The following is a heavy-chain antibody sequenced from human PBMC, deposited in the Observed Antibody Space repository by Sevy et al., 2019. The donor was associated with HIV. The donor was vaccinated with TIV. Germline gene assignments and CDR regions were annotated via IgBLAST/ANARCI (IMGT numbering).Heavy chain of an antibody. CDR1: GFTFSSYS. CDR2: IKQDGSYK. D-gene: IGHD6-13*01. Sequence: GGSLRLSCAASGFTFSSYSMSWVRQAPGKGLEWVANIKQDGSYKYYVDSVKGRFTISRDNAKNSLYLQMNSLRAEDTAVYYCARDVSGSVYRIAAADTFDNWGQGTLVTVSS. J-gene: IGHJ4*02. V-gene: IGHV3-7*01. CDR3: ARDVSGSVYRIAAADTFDN.